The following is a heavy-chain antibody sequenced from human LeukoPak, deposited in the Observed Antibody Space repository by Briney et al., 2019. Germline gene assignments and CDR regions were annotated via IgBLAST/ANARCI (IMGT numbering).Heavy chain of an antibody. CDR2: IYTSGGT. Sequence: PSETLSLTCTVSGGSISSCYWSWIRQPAGKGLEWIGRIYTSGGTNYNPSLKSRVTMSVDTSKNQFSLKLSSVTAADTAVYYCARDAIPTFSGYYYYYYMDVWGKGTTVTASS. CDR3: ARDAIPTFSGYYYYYYMDV. J-gene: IGHJ6*03. D-gene: IGHD2/OR15-2a*01. V-gene: IGHV4-4*07. CDR1: GGSISSCY.